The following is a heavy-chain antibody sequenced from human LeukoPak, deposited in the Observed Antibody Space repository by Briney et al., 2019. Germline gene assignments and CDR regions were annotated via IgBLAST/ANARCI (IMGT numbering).Heavy chain of an antibody. J-gene: IGHJ4*02. CDR1: GFTFSSYA. CDR2: ISGSGGST. Sequence: PGGSLRLSCAASGFTFSSYAMSWVRQAPGKGLEWVSAISGSGGSTYYADSVKGRFTISRDNSKNTLYLQMNSLRAEDTAVYYCAKDRYYDSSGYYLVADYWGQGTWSPSPQ. CDR3: AKDRYYDSSGYYLVADY. D-gene: IGHD3-22*01. V-gene: IGHV3-23*01.